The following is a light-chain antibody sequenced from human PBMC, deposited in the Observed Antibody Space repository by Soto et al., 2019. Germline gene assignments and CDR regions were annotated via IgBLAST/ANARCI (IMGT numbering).Light chain of an antibody. CDR2: FDS. J-gene: IGLJ2*01. Sequence: SHELSQPPSVSVAPGETAKITCGGDNIGTKGVHWYQQRPGQAPLLVMYFDSERPSGIPERLSGSNSENTATLIISRVEAGDEADFYCQVWDRRSGNLVFGGGTQLTVL. V-gene: IGLV3-21*04. CDR3: QVWDRRSGNLV. CDR1: NIGTKG.